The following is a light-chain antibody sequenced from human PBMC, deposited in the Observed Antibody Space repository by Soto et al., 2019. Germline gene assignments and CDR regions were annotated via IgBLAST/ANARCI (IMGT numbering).Light chain of an antibody. CDR2: DTS. CDR3: QQRTNWLT. J-gene: IGKJ4*01. Sequence: EIVLTQSPATLSLSPGERATLSCRASQSVSDYIAWYQQKPGQAPRLLIYDTSNRATGVPARFSGSWSGTDFTLTISNLEPEDFAVYYCQQRTNWLTFGGGTKVEIK. V-gene: IGKV3-11*01. CDR1: QSVSDY.